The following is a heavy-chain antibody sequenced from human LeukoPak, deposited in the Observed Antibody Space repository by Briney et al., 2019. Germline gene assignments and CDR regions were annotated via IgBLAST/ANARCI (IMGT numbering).Heavy chain of an antibody. J-gene: IGHJ3*02. CDR2: INPSGGST. Sequence: ASVKVSCKASGYTFTSYYMHWVRQAPGQGLEWMGIINPSGGSTSYAQKFQGRVTMTRDTSISTAYMELSRLRSEDTAVYYCARQRVWSDAFDIWGQGTMVTVSS. CDR1: GYTFTSYY. V-gene: IGHV1-46*01. D-gene: IGHD3-10*01. CDR3: ARQRVWSDAFDI.